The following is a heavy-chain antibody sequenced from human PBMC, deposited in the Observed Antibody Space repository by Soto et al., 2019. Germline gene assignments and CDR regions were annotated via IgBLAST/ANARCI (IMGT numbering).Heavy chain of an antibody. D-gene: IGHD4-17*01. J-gene: IGHJ4*02. CDR3: ARVKVTTESFDS. CDR1: GASINTGGCY. CDR2: GSHTGSR. Sequence: PSETLSLTCSVSGASINTGGCYWSWVRQFPGKGLDWIGYGSHTGSRYLNPSLRSRITISLDTPNNQFSLRLTSVTAADTAVYYCARVKVTTESFDSWGQGSLVTVSS. V-gene: IGHV4-31*03.